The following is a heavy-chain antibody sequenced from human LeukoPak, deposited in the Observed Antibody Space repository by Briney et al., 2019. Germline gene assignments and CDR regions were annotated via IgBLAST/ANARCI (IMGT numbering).Heavy chain of an antibody. CDR2: ISGDGRAT. Sequence: GGSLRLSCAASGFIFTDYWMHWVRQGPGKELVWVARISGDGRATTYADSVKGRFTISRDNSKNTLYLQMNSLRAEDTAVYYCAKDRSITMVRGVTYFDYWGQGTLVTVSS. J-gene: IGHJ4*02. V-gene: IGHV3-74*01. CDR1: GFIFTDYW. D-gene: IGHD3-10*01. CDR3: AKDRSITMVRGVTYFDY.